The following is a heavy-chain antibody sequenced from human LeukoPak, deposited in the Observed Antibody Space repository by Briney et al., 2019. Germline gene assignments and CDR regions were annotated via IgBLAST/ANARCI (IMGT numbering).Heavy chain of an antibody. J-gene: IGHJ5*02. CDR3: ARDGSGSQGVNWFDP. CDR2: INVDNDDT. CDR1: GGTFSSYA. V-gene: IGHV1-3*01. D-gene: IGHD3-10*01. Sequence: ASVKVSCKASGGTFSSYAISWVRQAPGQRPEWMGCINVDNDDTRYSQKFQGRVTITSDTSASTVYMELSSLRFEDTAVYYCARDGSGSQGVNWFDPWGPGTQVTVSS.